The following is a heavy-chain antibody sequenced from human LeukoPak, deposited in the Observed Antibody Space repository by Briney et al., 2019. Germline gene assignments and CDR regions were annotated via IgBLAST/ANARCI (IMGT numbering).Heavy chain of an antibody. CDR1: GGSISSYY. D-gene: IGHD6-13*01. CDR3: ARICSSSCYGAFDI. CDR2: IYYSGST. J-gene: IGHJ3*02. Sequence: PSETLSLTCTVSGGSISSYYWSWIRQPPGKGLEWTGYIYYSGSTNYNPSLKSRVTISVDTSKNQFSLKLSSVTAADTAVYYCARICSSSCYGAFDIWGQGTMVTVSS. V-gene: IGHV4-59*01.